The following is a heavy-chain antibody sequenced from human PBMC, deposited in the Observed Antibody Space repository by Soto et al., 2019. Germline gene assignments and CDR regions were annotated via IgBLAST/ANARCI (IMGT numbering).Heavy chain of an antibody. CDR2: ISTYNDDT. Sequence: QVQLVQSGAEVKKPGASVRVSCKASGYSFTTYGVTWVRQAPGQGLEWMGWISTYNDDTRVAQQHQGRVTLTTDTSTNAAHMELRSLRSDDTAIYYCARTEGRSTRGDYWGQGTLVTVSS. V-gene: IGHV1-18*01. CDR1: GYSFTTYG. J-gene: IGHJ4*02. D-gene: IGHD2-8*01. CDR3: ARTEGRSTRGDY.